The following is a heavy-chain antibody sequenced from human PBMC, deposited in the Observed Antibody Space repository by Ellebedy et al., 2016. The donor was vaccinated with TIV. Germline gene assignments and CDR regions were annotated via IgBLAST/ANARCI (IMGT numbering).Heavy chain of an antibody. V-gene: IGHV1-2*02. J-gene: IGHJ3*02. CDR1: GYTFTSYG. D-gene: IGHD6-13*01. CDR3: AKEAAGAAHDTFEI. CDR2: INPISGGT. Sequence: AASVKVSCKTSGYTFTSYGIHWVRQAPGQGLEWMGWINPISGGTNYAQKFQGRVTMTRDTSISTAYMELTGLRFDDTAIYYCAKEAAGAAHDTFEIWGQGTLVTVSS.